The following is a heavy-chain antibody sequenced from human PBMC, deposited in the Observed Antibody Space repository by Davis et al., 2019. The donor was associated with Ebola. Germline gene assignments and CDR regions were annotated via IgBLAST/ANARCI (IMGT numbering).Heavy chain of an antibody. CDR3: ARGLLAWVYYGMDV. J-gene: IGHJ6*02. CDR2: TYYSGST. CDR1: GGSISSYY. Sequence: SETLSLTCTVSGGSISSYYWSWIRQPPGKGLEWIGYTYYSGSTNYNPSLKSRVTISVDKSKNQFSLKLSSVTAADTAVYYCARGLLAWVYYGMDVWGQGTTVTVSS. V-gene: IGHV4-59*12.